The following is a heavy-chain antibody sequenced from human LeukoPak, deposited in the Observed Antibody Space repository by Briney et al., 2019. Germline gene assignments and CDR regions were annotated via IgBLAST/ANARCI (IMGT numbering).Heavy chain of an antibody. CDR2: INHSGST. D-gene: IGHD5/OR15-5a*01. Sequence: PSETLSLTCAVYGGSFSGYYWSWIRQPPGKGLEWIGEINHSGSTNYNPSLKSRVTISVDTSKNQFSLKLSSVTAADTAVYYCARGSTIYGSDYWGQGILVTVSS. CDR3: ARGSTIYGSDY. CDR1: GGSFSGYY. V-gene: IGHV4-34*01. J-gene: IGHJ4*02.